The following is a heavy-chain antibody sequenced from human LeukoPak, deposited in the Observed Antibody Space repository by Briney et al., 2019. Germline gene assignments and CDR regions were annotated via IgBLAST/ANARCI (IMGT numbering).Heavy chain of an antibody. J-gene: IGHJ6*02. D-gene: IGHD3-9*01. V-gene: IGHV1-18*01. CDR2: ISAYNGNT. CDR1: GYTFTIYG. CDR3: ARDRYFDWLLGGYYYGMDV. Sequence: GASVKVSCKASGYTFTIYGISWVRQAPGQGLEWMGWISAYNGNTNYAQKLQGRVTMTTDTSTSTAYMELSSLRSEDTAVYYCARDRYFDWLLGGYYYGMDVWGQGTTVTVSS.